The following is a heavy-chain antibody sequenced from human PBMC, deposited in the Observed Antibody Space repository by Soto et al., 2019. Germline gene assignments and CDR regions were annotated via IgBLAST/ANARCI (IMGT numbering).Heavy chain of an antibody. CDR3: ARGTSWQLPFDY. CDR2: ISYSGST. Sequence: SEPLSLTCTVYSDSISSSYWSWIRQPPGKRLEWIGYISYSGSTDYNPSLKSRVTISGDTSKNQFSLKVSSVTAADTAVYYCARGTSWQLPFDYWGQGTLVTVSS. D-gene: IGHD6-13*01. V-gene: IGHV4-59*01. J-gene: IGHJ4*02. CDR1: SDSISSSY.